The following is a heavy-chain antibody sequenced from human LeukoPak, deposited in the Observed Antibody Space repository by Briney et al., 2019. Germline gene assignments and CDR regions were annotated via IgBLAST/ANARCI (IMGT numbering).Heavy chain of an antibody. CDR3: AGGINWFDP. J-gene: IGHJ5*02. CDR2: IYYSGST. V-gene: IGHV4-59*01. Sequence: GSLRLSCAASGFTFSSCGMSWVRQPPGKGLEWIGYIYYSGSTNYNPSLKSRVTISVDTSKNQFSLKLSSVTAADTAVYYCAGGINWFDPWGQGTLVTVSS. CDR1: GFTFSSCG.